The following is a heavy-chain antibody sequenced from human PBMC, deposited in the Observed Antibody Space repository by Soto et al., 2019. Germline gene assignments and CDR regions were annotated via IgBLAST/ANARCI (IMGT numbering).Heavy chain of an antibody. Sequence: RKGLEWMGIINPSGGSTSYAQKFQGRVTMTRDTSTSTVYMELSSLRSEDTAVYYCARDQGGDILTGYYFYYYYGMDVWGQGTPVTVSS. CDR3: ARDQGGDILTGYYFYYYYGMDV. J-gene: IGHJ6*02. V-gene: IGHV1-46*01. CDR2: INPSGGST. D-gene: IGHD3-9*01.